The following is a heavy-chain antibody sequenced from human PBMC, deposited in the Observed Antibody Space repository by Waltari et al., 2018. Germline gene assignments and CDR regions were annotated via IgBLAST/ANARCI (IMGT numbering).Heavy chain of an antibody. V-gene: IGHV4-59*01. CDR1: GGSIRTYY. Sequence: VQLQESGPGLVKPSETLSLTCTVSGGSIRTYYWSWIRQPPGKGLEWIGYVYYTGNTNYNPSLKSRVTISVDTSKNNFSLKLTSVTAADTAVYYCARRYCSGGSCYFGLDPWGQGTLVTVSS. D-gene: IGHD2-15*01. J-gene: IGHJ5*02. CDR2: VYYTGNT. CDR3: ARRYCSGGSCYFGLDP.